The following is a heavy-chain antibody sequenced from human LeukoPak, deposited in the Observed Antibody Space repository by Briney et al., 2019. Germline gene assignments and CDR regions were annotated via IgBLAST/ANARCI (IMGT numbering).Heavy chain of an antibody. J-gene: IGHJ5*02. CDR1: GGSFSGYY. CDR2: INHSGST. V-gene: IGHV4-34*01. D-gene: IGHD6-13*01. CDR3: ARGVRYSSSWYEVWFDP. Sequence: SETLSLTCAVYGGSFSGYYWSWIRQPPGKGLEWTGEINHSGSTNYNPSLKSRVTISVDTSKNQFSLELSSVTAADTAVYYCARGVRYSSSWYEVWFDPWGQGTLVTVSS.